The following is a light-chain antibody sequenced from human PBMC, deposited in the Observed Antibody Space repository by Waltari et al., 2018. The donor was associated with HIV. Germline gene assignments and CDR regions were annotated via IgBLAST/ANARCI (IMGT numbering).Light chain of an antibody. V-gene: IGLV2-14*01. J-gene: IGLJ2*01. CDR2: AFS. CDR3: SSYTSTITVV. CDR1: NSDLGDYNY. Sequence: QSALTQPASVSGSPGQSVTISCTGTNSDLGDYNYVSRYQQHPGKAPKLIIFAFSNRPSGVSNRFSGSKSGNTASLTISGLQAEDEADYYCSSYTSTITVVFGGGTKVTVL.